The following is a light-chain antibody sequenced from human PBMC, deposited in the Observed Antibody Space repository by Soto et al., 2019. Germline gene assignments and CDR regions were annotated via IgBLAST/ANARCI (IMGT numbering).Light chain of an antibody. CDR1: SSDVGGYNF. CDR2: EVS. V-gene: IGLV2-14*01. J-gene: IGLJ1*01. CDR3: SSYTSRSTLV. Sequence: QSALTQPASVSGSPGQSITISCTGTSSDVGGYNFVSWYQQHPGKAPKLMIYEVSNRPSGVSIRFSASKSGNTASLTISGLQAEDEADYYCSSYTSRSTLVFGTGTKLTVL.